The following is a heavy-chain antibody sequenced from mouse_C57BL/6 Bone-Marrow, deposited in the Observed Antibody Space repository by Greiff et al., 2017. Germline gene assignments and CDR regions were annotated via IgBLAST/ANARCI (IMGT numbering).Heavy chain of an antibody. CDR1: GYTFTDYY. Sequence: QVQLQQSGAELVRPGASVKLSCKASGYTFTDYYINWVKQRPGQGLEWIARIYPGSGNTYYNEKFKGKATLTAEKSSSTAYMQLSSLTSGDSAVYVCARSGAYDYDGTYWGQGTLVTVSA. D-gene: IGHD2-4*01. V-gene: IGHV1-76*01. J-gene: IGHJ3*01. CDR3: ARSGAYDYDGTY. CDR2: IYPGSGNT.